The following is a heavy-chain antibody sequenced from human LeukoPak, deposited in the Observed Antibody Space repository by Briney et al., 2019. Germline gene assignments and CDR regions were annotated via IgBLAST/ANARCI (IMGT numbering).Heavy chain of an antibody. D-gene: IGHD4-17*01. J-gene: IGHJ5*02. V-gene: IGHV4-30-4*01. CDR2: IYYSGST. Sequence: PSQTLSLTCTVSGGSISSGDYYWSWIRQPPGKGLEWIGYIYYSGSTYYNPSLKSRVTISVDTSKNQFSLKLSSVTAADTAVYYCATSGQTTVSGRFDPWGQGTLVTVSS. CDR1: GGSISSGDYY. CDR3: ATSGQTTVSGRFDP.